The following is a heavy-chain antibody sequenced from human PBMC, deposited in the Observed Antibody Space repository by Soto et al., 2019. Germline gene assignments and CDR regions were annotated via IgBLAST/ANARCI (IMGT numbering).Heavy chain of an antibody. CDR3: TRATIVGATLADY. D-gene: IGHD1-26*01. CDR2: IRSKAYGGTT. CDR1: GFTFGDYV. V-gene: IGHV3-49*03. J-gene: IGHJ4*02. Sequence: PGGSLRLSCTASGFTFGDYVMSWFRQAPGKGLEWVGFIRSKAYGGTTEYAASVKGRFTISRDDSKGIAYLQMNSLKTEDKAVYYCTRATIVGATLADYWGQGTLVTVSS.